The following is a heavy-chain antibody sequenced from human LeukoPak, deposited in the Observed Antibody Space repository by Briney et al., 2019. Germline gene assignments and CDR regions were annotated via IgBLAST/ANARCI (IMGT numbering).Heavy chain of an antibody. J-gene: IGHJ4*02. CDR3: ASSQGLRLGEKGDLGY. CDR2: IYYSGST. CDR1: GGSISSSSYY. V-gene: IGHV4-39*07. D-gene: IGHD3-16*01. Sequence: PSETLSLTCTVSGGSISSSSYYWGWIRQPPGKGLEWIGSIYYSGSTYYNPSLKSRVTISVDTSKNQFSLKLSSVTAADTAVYYCASSQGLRLGEKGDLGYWGQGTLVTVSS.